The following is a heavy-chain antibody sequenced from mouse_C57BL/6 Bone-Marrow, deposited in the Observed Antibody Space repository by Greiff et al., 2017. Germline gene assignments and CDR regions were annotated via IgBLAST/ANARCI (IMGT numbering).Heavy chain of an antibody. D-gene: IGHD3-1*01. CDR1: GYTFTSYG. CDR3: ARSGHCAQFAY. Sequence: VQLQQSGAELARPGASVKLSCKASGYTFTSYGISWVKQRTGQGLEWIGEIYPRSGNTYYNEKFKGKATLTADKSSSTAYMELRSLTSEDSAVYFCARSGHCAQFAYWGQGTLVTVSA. CDR2: IYPRSGNT. J-gene: IGHJ3*01. V-gene: IGHV1-81*01.